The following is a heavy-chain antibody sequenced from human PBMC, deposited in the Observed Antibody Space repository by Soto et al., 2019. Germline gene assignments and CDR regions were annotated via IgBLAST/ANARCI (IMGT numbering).Heavy chain of an antibody. Sequence: SETLSLTCTVSGGSISSYYGRWFRQPPGKGLEWIGYIYYSGSTTYHPSNKSRVTISVDTSKNQFSLKLTSVTAADTAVYYCARLGGYYQAFDQWGQGSLVTVS. CDR2: IYYSGST. CDR3: ARLGGYYQAFDQ. D-gene: IGHD3-22*01. J-gene: IGHJ4*02. CDR1: GGSISSYY. V-gene: IGHV4-59*08.